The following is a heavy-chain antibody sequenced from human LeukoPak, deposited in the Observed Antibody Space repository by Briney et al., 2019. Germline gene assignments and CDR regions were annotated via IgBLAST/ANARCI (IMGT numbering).Heavy chain of an antibody. D-gene: IGHD6-13*01. CDR1: GGTFSSYA. J-gene: IGHJ4*02. CDR2: IIPILGIA. Sequence: ASVKVSCKASGGTFSSYAISWVRQAPGQGLEWMGRIIPILGIANYAQKFQGRVTITADKSTSTAYMELSSLRSEDTAVYYCARADPSSSWEEDYFDYWGQGTLVTVSS. CDR3: ARADPSSSWEEDYFDY. V-gene: IGHV1-69*04.